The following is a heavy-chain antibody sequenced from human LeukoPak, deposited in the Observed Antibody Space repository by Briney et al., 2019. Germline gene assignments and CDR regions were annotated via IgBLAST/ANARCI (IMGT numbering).Heavy chain of an antibody. CDR2: ISAYNGNT. D-gene: IGHD3-3*01. Sequence: ASVKVSCKASGYTFTDYYMHWLRQAPGQGLEWMGWISAYNGNTNYAQKLQGRVTMTTDTSTSTAYMELRSLRSDDTAVYYCARPLTIFGVDDAFDIWGQGAMVTVSS. V-gene: IGHV1-18*04. CDR1: GYTFTDYY. J-gene: IGHJ3*02. CDR3: ARPLTIFGVDDAFDI.